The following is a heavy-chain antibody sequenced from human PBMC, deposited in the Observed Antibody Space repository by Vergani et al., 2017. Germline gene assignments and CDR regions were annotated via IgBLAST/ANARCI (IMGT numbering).Heavy chain of an antibody. CDR1: GFTFSSYA. Sequence: EVQLLESGGGLVQPGGSLRLSCAASGFTFSSYAMSWVRQAPGKGLEWVSAISGSGGSTYYADAVKGRFTISRDNSKNTLYLQMNSLRAEDTAVYYCAKAMYYYDSSGPLDYWGQGTLVTVSS. CDR3: AKAMYYYDSSGPLDY. CDR2: ISGSGGST. D-gene: IGHD3-22*01. V-gene: IGHV3-23*01. J-gene: IGHJ4*02.